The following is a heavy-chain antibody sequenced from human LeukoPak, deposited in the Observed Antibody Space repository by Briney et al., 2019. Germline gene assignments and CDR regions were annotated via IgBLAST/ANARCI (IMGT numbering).Heavy chain of an antibody. J-gene: IGHJ4*02. CDR2: IYTSGST. CDR3: ARECGGDCYTPFDY. CDR1: GGSISSYY. Sequence: SETLSLTCTVSGGSISSYYWSWIRQPAGKGLEWIGRIYTSGSTNYNPSLKSRVTISVDTSKNQFSLKLSSVSAADTAVYYCARECGGDCYTPFDYWGQGTLVTVSS. D-gene: IGHD2-21*01. V-gene: IGHV4-4*07.